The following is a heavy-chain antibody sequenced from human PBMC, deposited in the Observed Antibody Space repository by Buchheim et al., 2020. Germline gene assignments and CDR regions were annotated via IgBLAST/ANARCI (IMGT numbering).Heavy chain of an antibody. V-gene: IGHV4-59*01. CDR2: ISNTGTT. D-gene: IGHD6-13*01. CDR3: ARDGPYSSPALLDY. CDR1: GASISAYS. J-gene: IGHJ4*01. Sequence: QVQQQESGPGLVKPSETLSLTCTVSGASISAYSWSWIRQPPGTGLEWIGHISNTGTTVYNPSLRSRGTISVDTSKNQFSLNLRSVTAADTALYYCARDGPYSSPALLDYGGQG.